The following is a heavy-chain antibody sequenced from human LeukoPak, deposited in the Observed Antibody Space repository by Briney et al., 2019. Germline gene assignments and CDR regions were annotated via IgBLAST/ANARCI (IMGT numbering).Heavy chain of an antibody. Sequence: ASMKVSCKASGGTFSSYAISWVRQAPGQGLEWMGWISAYNGNTNYAQKLQGRVTMTTDTSTSTAYMELRSLRSDDAAVYYCARDYYDSSGYRYFDLWGRGTLVTVSS. J-gene: IGHJ2*01. CDR1: GGTFSSYA. D-gene: IGHD3-22*01. V-gene: IGHV1-18*01. CDR2: ISAYNGNT. CDR3: ARDYYDSSGYRYFDL.